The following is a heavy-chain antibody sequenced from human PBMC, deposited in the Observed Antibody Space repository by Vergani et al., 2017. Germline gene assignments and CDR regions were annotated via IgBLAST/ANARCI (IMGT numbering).Heavy chain of an antibody. V-gene: IGHV4-4*03. D-gene: IGHD6-13*01. J-gene: IGHJ4*02. CDR1: GDSISSNNC. CDR3: ARYSSSWYARVFDY. Sequence: QVQLQESGPGLVKPPGTLSLTCAVSGDSISSNNCWTWVRQPPGKGLEWIGEICHTEDTKYNPSLKSRVTISVDTSKNQFSLKLSSVTAADTAVYYCARYSSSWYARVFDYWGQGTLVTVSS. CDR2: ICHTEDT.